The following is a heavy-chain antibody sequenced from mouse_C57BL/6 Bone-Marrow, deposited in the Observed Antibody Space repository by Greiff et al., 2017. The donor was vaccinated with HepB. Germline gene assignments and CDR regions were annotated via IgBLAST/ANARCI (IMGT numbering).Heavy chain of an antibody. CDR1: GFTFSSYA. J-gene: IGHJ4*01. V-gene: IGHV5-9-1*02. CDR2: ISSGGDYI. CDR3: TRDPPPTAMDY. Sequence: DVHLVESGEGLVKPGGSLKLSCAASGFTFSSYAMSWVRQTPEKRLEWVAYISSGGDYIYYADTVKGRFTISRDNARNTLFLQMSILQSEDTAMYYCTRDPPPTAMDYWGQGTSVTVSS.